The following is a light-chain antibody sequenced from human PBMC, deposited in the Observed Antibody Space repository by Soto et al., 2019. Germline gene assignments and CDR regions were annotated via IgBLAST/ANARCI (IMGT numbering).Light chain of an antibody. CDR2: AAS. CDR1: QSISSY. CDR3: QQSYEATWP. V-gene: IGKV1-39*01. Sequence: DIQMTQSPSSLSASVGDRVTITCRASQSISSYLNWYQQKPGKAPKLLIYAASSLQSGVPSRFSGSGSGTDFTLTISSLQPEDFATYYCQQSYEATWPVGQGTKVDIX. J-gene: IGKJ1*01.